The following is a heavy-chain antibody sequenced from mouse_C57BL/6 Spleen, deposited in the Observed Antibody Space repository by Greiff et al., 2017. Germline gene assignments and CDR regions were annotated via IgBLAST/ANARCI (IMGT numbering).Heavy chain of an antibody. D-gene: IGHD2-3*01. CDR1: GYAFSSSW. CDR3: ARGGGYYVENAMDY. CDR2: IYPGDGDT. V-gene: IGHV1-82*01. Sequence: QVQLQQSGPELVKPGASVKISCKASGYAFSSSWMNWVKQRPGKGLEWIGRIYPGDGDTNYNGKFKGKATLTADKSSSTAYMQLSSLTSEDSAVYFCARGGGYYVENAMDYWGQGTSVTVSS. J-gene: IGHJ4*01.